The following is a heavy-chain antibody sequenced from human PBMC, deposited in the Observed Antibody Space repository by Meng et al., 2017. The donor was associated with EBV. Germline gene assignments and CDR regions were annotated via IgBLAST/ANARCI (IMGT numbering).Heavy chain of an antibody. V-gene: IGHV2-5*02. J-gene: IGHJ4*02. D-gene: IGHD6-13*01. Sequence: QISVKESGPPLVKPTQTLTLTCTFSGISLSSRGVDVRGIRQPPGKALEWLALTSWDDEKRYSPSLKSRLTITKDTSKNQVVLTMTNMDPVDAATYYCAHIIAARPFDYWGQGTLVTVSS. CDR1: GISLSSRGVD. CDR3: AHIIAARPFDY. CDR2: TSWDDEK.